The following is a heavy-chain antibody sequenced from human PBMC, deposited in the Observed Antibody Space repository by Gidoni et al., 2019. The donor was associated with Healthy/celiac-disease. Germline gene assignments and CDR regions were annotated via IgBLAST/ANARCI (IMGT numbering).Heavy chain of an antibody. D-gene: IGHD6-6*01. CDR3: ARPGTSIAYRGWFDP. CDR2: INHSGST. CDR1: GGSFSGYY. Sequence: QVQLQQWGAGLLKPSETLSLTCAVYGGSFSGYYWSWIRQPPGKGLEWIGEINHSGSTNYNPSLKSRVTISVDTSKNQFSLKLSSVTAADTAVYYCARPGTSIAYRGWFDPWGQGTLVTVSS. J-gene: IGHJ5*02. V-gene: IGHV4-34*01.